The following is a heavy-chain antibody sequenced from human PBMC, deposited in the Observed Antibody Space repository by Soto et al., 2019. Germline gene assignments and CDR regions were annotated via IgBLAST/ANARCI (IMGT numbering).Heavy chain of an antibody. CDR3: ARDTRGWEYGSNFDY. CDR2: INSADGDT. J-gene: IGHJ4*02. V-gene: IGHV1-46*01. CDR1: GYTFTDYY. D-gene: IGHD1-26*01. Sequence: QVQLVQSGAEVQKPGASVKVSCKASGYTFTDYYIHWLRQAPGQGLEWIGIINSADGDTHYAQRFRDRVTMTRETSTTTRFMELSSLGSEDTAIYYCARDTRGWEYGSNFDYWGQGTLVTVSS.